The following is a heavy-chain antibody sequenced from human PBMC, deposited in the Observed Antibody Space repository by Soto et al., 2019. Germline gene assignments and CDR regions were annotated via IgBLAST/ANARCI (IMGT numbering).Heavy chain of an antibody. CDR3: ATMGATAGSYYFEY. V-gene: IGHV4-30-2*05. Sequence: PSETLSLTCAVSGGSISSGGYSWSWIRQPPGKGLEWIGYIYHSGSTYYNPSLKSRVTISVDTSKNQFSLKLTSVTAADAAVYYCATMGATAGSYYFEYWGQGALVTVSS. CDR2: IYHSGST. J-gene: IGHJ4*02. CDR1: GGSISSGGYS. D-gene: IGHD1-26*01.